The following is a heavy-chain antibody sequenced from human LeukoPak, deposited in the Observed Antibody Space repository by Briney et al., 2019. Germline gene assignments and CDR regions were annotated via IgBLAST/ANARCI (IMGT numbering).Heavy chain of an antibody. V-gene: IGHV4-59*01. CDR1: GGSFSGYY. D-gene: IGHD3-22*01. J-gene: IGHJ4*02. CDR3: ARVVYYYDSSGYVDY. CDR2: IYYSGST. Sequence: SETLSLTCAVYGGSFSGYYWSWIRQPPGKGLEWIGYIYYSGSTNYNPSLKSRVTISVDTSKNQFSLKLSSVTAADTAVYYCARVVYYYDSSGYVDYWGQGTLVTVSS.